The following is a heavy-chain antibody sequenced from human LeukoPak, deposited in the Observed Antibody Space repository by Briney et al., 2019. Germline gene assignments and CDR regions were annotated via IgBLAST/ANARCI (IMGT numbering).Heavy chain of an antibody. CDR3: AKDLFGPGTYFDY. Sequence: GGSLRLSCAASGLTFNTYAMSWVRQAPGKGLEWVSTVSGGGDVTHYADSVKGRFTVSRDNSKSTVYLQMDNLRAEDAAVYYCAKDLFGPGTYFDYWGQGALVTVSS. J-gene: IGHJ4*02. CDR2: VSGGGDVT. D-gene: IGHD3-10*01. CDR1: GLTFNTYA. V-gene: IGHV3-23*01.